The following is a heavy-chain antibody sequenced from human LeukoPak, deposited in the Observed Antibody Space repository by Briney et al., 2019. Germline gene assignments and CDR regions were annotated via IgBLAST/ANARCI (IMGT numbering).Heavy chain of an antibody. V-gene: IGHV3-48*01. CDR2: ISSRSSTI. CDR3: ARYYDNSGYYVFDY. D-gene: IGHD3-22*01. J-gene: IGHJ4*02. Sequence: GGSLRLSCAASGFTSSSYDMNWVRQAPGKGLEWVSYISSRSSTIYYADSVKGRFTISRDNAKNSLYLQMNSLRAEDTAVYYCARYYDNSGYYVFDYWGQGTLVTVSS. CDR1: GFTSSSYD.